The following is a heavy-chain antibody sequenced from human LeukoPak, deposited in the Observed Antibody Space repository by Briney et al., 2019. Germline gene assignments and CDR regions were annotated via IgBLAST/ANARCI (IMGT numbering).Heavy chain of an antibody. CDR2: INHSGNA. Sequence: SETLSLTCAVSGGSFSGYYWTWIRQPPGKGLEWIGEINHSGNANYNPSLKSRVTISLDMSENHFSLKLTSVTAADTAVYYCARGQGTVTTHWGQGTLVTVSS. J-gene: IGHJ4*02. CDR1: GGSFSGYY. V-gene: IGHV4-34*01. D-gene: IGHD4-17*01. CDR3: ARGQGTVTTH.